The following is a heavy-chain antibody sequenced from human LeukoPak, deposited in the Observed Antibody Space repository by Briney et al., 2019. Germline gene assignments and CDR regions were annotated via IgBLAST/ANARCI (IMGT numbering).Heavy chain of an antibody. CDR1: GGSFSGYY. J-gene: IGHJ4*02. CDR2: INHSGST. CDR3: ARGSIAAAGNPSN. Sequence: SENLSLTCAVYGGSFSGYYWSWIRQPPGKGLEWIGEINHSGSTNYNPSLKSRVTISVDTSKNQFSLKLSSVTAADTAVYYCARGSIAAAGNPSNWGQGTLVTVSS. V-gene: IGHV4-34*01. D-gene: IGHD6-13*01.